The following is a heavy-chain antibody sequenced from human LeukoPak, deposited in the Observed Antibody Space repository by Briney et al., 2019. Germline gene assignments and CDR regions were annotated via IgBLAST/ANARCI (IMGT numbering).Heavy chain of an antibody. CDR1: GYTLTELS. CDR2: FDPEDGET. V-gene: IGHV1-24*01. Sequence: ASVKVSCKVSGYTLTELSIHWVRQAPGKGLEWMGGFDPEDGETIYAQKFQGRVTMTEDTSTDTAYMELSSLRSQDTAVYYCATEGYGSEITYYYGMEVWGQGTTVTVYS. CDR3: ATEGYGSEITYYYGMEV. D-gene: IGHD3-10*01. J-gene: IGHJ6*02.